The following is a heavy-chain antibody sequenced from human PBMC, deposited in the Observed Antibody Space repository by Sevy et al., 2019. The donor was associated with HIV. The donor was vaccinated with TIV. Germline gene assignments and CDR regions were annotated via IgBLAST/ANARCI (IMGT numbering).Heavy chain of an antibody. V-gene: IGHV4-59*01. J-gene: IGHJ5*02. CDR2: IYYSGRT. CDR1: GGSISSYY. Sequence: SETLSLTCTVSGGSISSYYWSWIRQPPGKGLEWIGYIYYSGRTNYNPSLKSRVTISVDTSKNQFSLKLSSVTAADTAVYYCASSPGGIAAAANWFDPWGQGTLVTVSS. D-gene: IGHD6-13*01. CDR3: ASSPGGIAAAANWFDP.